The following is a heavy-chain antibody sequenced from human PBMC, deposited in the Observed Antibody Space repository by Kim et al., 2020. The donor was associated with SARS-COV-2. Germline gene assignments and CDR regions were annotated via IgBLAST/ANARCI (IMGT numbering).Heavy chain of an antibody. CDR1: GFTFSNYN. CDR3: AREDFGDYVGDTGLDV. Sequence: GGSLRLSCAASGFTFSNYNMNWVRQAPGKGLEWLSTIRSTSYIYNADSVKGRFTISRDNAKNSLYLQMNSLRAEDTAVYYCAREDFGDYVGDTGLDVWGQGTTVTVSS. D-gene: IGHD4-17*01. V-gene: IGHV3-21*01. CDR2: IRSTSYI. J-gene: IGHJ6*02.